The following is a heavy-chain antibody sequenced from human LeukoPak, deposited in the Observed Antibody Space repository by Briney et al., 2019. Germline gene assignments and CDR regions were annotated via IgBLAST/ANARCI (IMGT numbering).Heavy chain of an antibody. CDR3: ARAAPSYYGSGSLGSYYYGMDV. D-gene: IGHD3-10*01. V-gene: IGHV4-59*01. CDR1: GVYISSYY. J-gene: IGHJ6*02. CDR2: VYYSGST. Sequence: PGETLSLTCTVSGVYISSYYLSWIRQPPGKGLEWIGYVYYSGSTNYNPSLKSRVAISIDTSKNQFSLKLSSVTAADTAMYYCARAAPSYYGSGSLGSYYYGMDVWGQGTTVTVSS.